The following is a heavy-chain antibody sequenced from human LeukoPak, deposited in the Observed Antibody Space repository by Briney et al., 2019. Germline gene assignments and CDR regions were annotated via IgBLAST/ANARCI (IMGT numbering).Heavy chain of an antibody. J-gene: IGHJ5*02. CDR1: GYTFTSYY. CDR3: ARDGEAYCGGDCYSDWFDP. CDR2: INPSGGST. V-gene: IGHV1-46*01. Sequence: ASVTVSCTASGYTFTSYYMHWVRQAPGQGLEWMGIINPSGGSTSYAQKFQGRVTMTRDTSTSTVYMELSSLRSEDTAVYYCARDGEAYCGGDCYSDWFDPWGQGTLVTVSS. D-gene: IGHD2-21*02.